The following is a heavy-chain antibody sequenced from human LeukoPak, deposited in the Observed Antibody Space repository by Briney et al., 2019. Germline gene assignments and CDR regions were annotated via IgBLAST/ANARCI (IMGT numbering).Heavy chain of an antibody. D-gene: IGHD6-25*01. V-gene: IGHV3-33*01. CDR3: ARWGIATAGGIDY. CDR2: IWSDGGSK. CDR1: GFIFRNYG. J-gene: IGHJ4*02. Sequence: PGGSLRLSCAASGFIFRNYGMRWVRQAPGKGLEWVALIWSDGGSKYYADSVKGRFTISRDNSKNTVDLQMNSLAAEDTAVYFCARWGIATAGGIDYWGQGALVTVSS.